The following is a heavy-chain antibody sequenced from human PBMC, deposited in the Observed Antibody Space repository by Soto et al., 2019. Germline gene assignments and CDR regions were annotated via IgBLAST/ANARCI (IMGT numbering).Heavy chain of an antibody. Sequence: GASLKISCQGSGYNFTSYWIGWVRQMPGKGLEWMGIIYPGDSDTRYSPSFQGQVTISADKSISTAYLQWSSLKASDTAMYYCAGGGVRFVITRTSHHYLLAFCGQRTTVPVSS. CDR1: GYNFTSYW. D-gene: IGHD3-10*01. J-gene: IGHJ6*02. CDR2: IYPGDSDT. V-gene: IGHV5-51*01. CDR3: AGGGVRFVITRTSHHYLLAF.